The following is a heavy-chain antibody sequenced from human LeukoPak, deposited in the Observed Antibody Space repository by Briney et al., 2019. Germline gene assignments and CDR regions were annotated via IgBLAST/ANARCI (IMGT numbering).Heavy chain of an antibody. CDR3: ARGLELRFLEWLLNPNGMDV. Sequence: GGSLRLSCAASGFTFSSYAMHWVRQAPGKGLEYVSAISSNGGSTYYANSVKGRFTISRDNSKNTLYLQMGSLRAEDMAVYYCARGLELRFLEWLLNPNGMDVWGQGTTVTVSS. V-gene: IGHV3-64*01. CDR2: ISSNGGST. D-gene: IGHD3-3*01. CDR1: GFTFSSYA. J-gene: IGHJ6*02.